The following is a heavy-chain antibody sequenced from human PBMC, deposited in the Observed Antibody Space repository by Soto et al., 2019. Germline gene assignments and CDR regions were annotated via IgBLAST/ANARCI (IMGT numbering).Heavy chain of an antibody. CDR3: ARAFLDFWSGYFTLYGY. D-gene: IGHD3-3*01. Sequence: QVQLVESGGGVVQPGRSLRLSCAASGFTFSSYAMHWVRQAPGKGLEWVAVISYDGSNKYYADSVKGRFTISRDNSKNTLYLQMNSLRAEDTAVYYCARAFLDFWSGYFTLYGYWGQGTLVTVSS. CDR1: GFTFSSYA. J-gene: IGHJ4*02. CDR2: ISYDGSNK. V-gene: IGHV3-30-3*01.